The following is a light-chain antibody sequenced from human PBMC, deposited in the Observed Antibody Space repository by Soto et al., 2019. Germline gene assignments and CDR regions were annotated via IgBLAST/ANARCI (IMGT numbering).Light chain of an antibody. J-gene: IGKJ5*01. CDR3: QQRSNWPPIT. CDR2: GAS. Sequence: EIVLTQSPATLSLSPGERATLSCRASQSVSNNYLAWYQQKPGQAPRLLIYGASNRATGIPDRFSGSGSGTDFTLTISSLEPEDFAVYYCQQRSNWPPITFGQGTRLEI. V-gene: IGKV3-11*01. CDR1: QSVSNNY.